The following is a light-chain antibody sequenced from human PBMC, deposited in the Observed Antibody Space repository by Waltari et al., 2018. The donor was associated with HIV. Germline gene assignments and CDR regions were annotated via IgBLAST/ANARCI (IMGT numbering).Light chain of an antibody. V-gene: IGKV1-13*02. J-gene: IGKJ4*01. CDR2: DAS. CDR1: QDIRSS. CDR3: QQFSTFPLT. Sequence: AIQVTQSPSSLSASVGDRVIITCRTSQDIRSSLAWYQQRAAKAPKLLLSDASTLHSGVPSRFIGTGSGTNFTLNISRLQSEDFASYYCQQFSTFPLTFGGATKIEIK.